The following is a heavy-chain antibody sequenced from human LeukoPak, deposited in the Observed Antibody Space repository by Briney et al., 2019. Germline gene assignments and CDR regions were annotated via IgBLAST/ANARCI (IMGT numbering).Heavy chain of an antibody. Sequence: GGSLRLSCAASGFTFSSYAMSWVRQAPGKGLEWVSAISGSGGSTYYADPVKGRFTISRDNSKNTLYLQMNSLRAEDTAVYYCAKHMRGYSYGYFDYWGQGTLVTVSS. D-gene: IGHD5-18*01. CDR3: AKHMRGYSYGYFDY. CDR2: ISGSGGST. CDR1: GFTFSSYA. V-gene: IGHV3-23*01. J-gene: IGHJ4*02.